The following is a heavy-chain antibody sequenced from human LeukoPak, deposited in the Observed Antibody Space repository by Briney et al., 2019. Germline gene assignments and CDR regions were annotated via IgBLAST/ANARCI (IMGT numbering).Heavy chain of an antibody. D-gene: IGHD6-19*01. Sequence: GRSLRLYCAAPGFTFSSYGMHWVRQAPGKGLEWVAVISYDGSNKYYADSVKGRFTISRDNSKNTLYLQMNSLRAEDTAVYYCAKDRIAVAGIFDYWGQGTLVTVSS. CDR2: ISYDGSNK. J-gene: IGHJ4*02. V-gene: IGHV3-30*18. CDR3: AKDRIAVAGIFDY. CDR1: GFTFSSYG.